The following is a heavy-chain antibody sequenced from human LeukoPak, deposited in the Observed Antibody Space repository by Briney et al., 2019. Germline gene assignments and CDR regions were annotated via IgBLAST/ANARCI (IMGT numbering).Heavy chain of an antibody. V-gene: IGHV3-11*06. CDR2: ISSSSSYT. J-gene: IGHJ2*01. D-gene: IGHD1-1*01. CDR3: ARDPSTRRTPTSAFDL. CDR1: GFTFSDYY. Sequence: PGGSLRLSCAASGFTFSDYYMSWIRQAPGKGLEWVSYISSSSSYTSYADSVKGRFTISRDNAKNSLYLQMNSLRAEDTAVYYCARDPSTRRTPTSAFDLWGRGTLVTVSS.